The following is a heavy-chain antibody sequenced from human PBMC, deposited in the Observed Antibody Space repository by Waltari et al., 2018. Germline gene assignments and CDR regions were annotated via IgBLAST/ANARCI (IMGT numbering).Heavy chain of an antibody. D-gene: IGHD5-12*01. V-gene: IGHV4-61*02. Sequence: QVQLQESGPGLVKPSQTLSLTCTVSGGSISSGSYYWSWIRQPAGKGLEWIGYIYTSGGTNYNPSLKSRVTISVDTSKNQFSLKLSSVTAADTAVYYCAITTGGYDFGYWGQGTLVTVSS. CDR2: IYTSGGT. J-gene: IGHJ4*02. CDR3: AITTGGYDFGY. CDR1: GGSISSGSYY.